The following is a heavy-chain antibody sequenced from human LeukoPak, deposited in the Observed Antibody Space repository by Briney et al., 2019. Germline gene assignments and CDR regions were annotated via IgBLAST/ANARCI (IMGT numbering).Heavy chain of an antibody. CDR2: IYYSGST. CDR3: ARGGDILTGYYVFDP. D-gene: IGHD3-9*01. J-gene: IGHJ5*02. Sequence: PSETLSLTCTVSGGSISSYYWSWIRQPPGKGLEWIGYIYYSGSTNYNPSLKSRVTISVDTSKNQFSLKLSSVTAADTAVYYCARGGDILTGYYVFDPWGQGTLVIVSS. V-gene: IGHV4-59*01. CDR1: GGSISSYY.